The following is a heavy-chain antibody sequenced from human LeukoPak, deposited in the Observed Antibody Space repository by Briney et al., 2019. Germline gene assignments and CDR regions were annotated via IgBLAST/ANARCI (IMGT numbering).Heavy chain of an antibody. V-gene: IGHV3-74*01. Sequence: LPGGSLRLSCAASGFTFSNYEMHWVRQAPGKGLVWVSRINSDGSSTSYADSVKGRFTISRDNAKNTLYLQMNSLRAADTAVYYCAKDTVNSGSSYWGQGTLVTVSS. J-gene: IGHJ4*02. D-gene: IGHD6-19*01. CDR1: GFTFSNYE. CDR2: INSDGSST. CDR3: AKDTVNSGSSY.